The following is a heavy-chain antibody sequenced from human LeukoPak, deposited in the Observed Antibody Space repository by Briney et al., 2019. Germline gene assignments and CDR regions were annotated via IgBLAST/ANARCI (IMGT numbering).Heavy chain of an antibody. CDR3: VRSLERFGNRDY. CDR2: IKQDGSEQ. D-gene: IGHD3-3*01. J-gene: IGHJ4*02. Sequence: GGSLRLSCAASGFIFGAYWMTWVRQAPGKGLEWVGNIKQDGSEQYYMDSVKGRFTISRDNAKKSLFLQINSLTAEDTGLYYCVRSLERFGNRDYWGQGTLVTVSS. CDR1: GFIFGAYW. V-gene: IGHV3-7*01.